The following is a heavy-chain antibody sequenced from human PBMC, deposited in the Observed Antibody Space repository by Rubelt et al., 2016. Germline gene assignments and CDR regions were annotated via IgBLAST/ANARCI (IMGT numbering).Heavy chain of an antibody. J-gene: IGHJ4*02. CDR2: IYYSGTT. V-gene: IGHV4-39*01. D-gene: IGHD5-18*01. CDR1: GDSISGSSFY. Sequence: QLQLQESGSGLVKPSETLSLTCTVSGDSISGSSFYWGWIRQPPGKGLEWIGSIYYSGTTYYNPSLKSRVTISVDTSKNQFSLRRSSVTAADTAVYYCARGLQAVTGWGQGALVTVSS. CDR3: ARGLQAVTG.